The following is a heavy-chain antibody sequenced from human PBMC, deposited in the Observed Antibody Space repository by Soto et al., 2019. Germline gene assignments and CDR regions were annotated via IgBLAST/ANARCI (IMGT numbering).Heavy chain of an antibody. Sequence: GGSLRLSCAASGFTFSSYAMSWVRQAPGRGLEWVSAISGSGGSTYYADSVKGRFTISRDNSKNTLYLQMNSLRAEDTAVYYCAKDLGGAARSPRPLNWFDPWGQGTLVTVSS. CDR1: GFTFSSYA. D-gene: IGHD6-6*01. J-gene: IGHJ5*02. CDR2: ISGSGGST. V-gene: IGHV3-23*01. CDR3: AKDLGGAARSPRPLNWFDP.